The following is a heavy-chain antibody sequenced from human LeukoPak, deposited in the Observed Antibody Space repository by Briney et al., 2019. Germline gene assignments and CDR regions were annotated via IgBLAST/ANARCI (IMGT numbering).Heavy chain of an antibody. V-gene: IGHV1-18*01. D-gene: IGHD3-10*01. CDR2: ISAYNGNT. CDR1: GYTFTSYG. Sequence: WASVKVSCKASGYTFTSYGISWVRQAPGQGLEWMGWISAYNGNTNYAQKLQGRVTMTTDTSTSTAYMELRSLRSDDTAVYYCARGRGVIIEAGWFDPWGQGTLVTVSS. J-gene: IGHJ5*02. CDR3: ARGRGVIIEAGWFDP.